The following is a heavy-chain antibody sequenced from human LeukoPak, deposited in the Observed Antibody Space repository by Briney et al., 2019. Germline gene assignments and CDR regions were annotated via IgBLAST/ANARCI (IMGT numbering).Heavy chain of an antibody. D-gene: IGHD3-10*02. Sequence: GGSLRLSCAASGFTFSSYEMNWVRQAPGKGLEWVSYISSSGSTIYYADSVKGRFTISRDNAKNSLHLQMNSLRAEDTAVYYCAELGITMIGGVWGKGTTVTVSS. CDR1: GFTFSSYE. J-gene: IGHJ6*04. V-gene: IGHV3-48*03. CDR2: ISSSGSTI. CDR3: AELGITMIGGV.